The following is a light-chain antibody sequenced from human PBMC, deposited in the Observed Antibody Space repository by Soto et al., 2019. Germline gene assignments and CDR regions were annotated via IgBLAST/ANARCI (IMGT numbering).Light chain of an antibody. J-gene: IGKJ2*01. Sequence: DIQMTQSPSSLSASVGDRVTITCRASRSIANYLPWYQQKPESAPKPLIYLTSSLQSGVPSRFSGSGSGTDITLTISSLQPEDFATYYCQQSYSTPYSFGQGTKVDIK. CDR1: RSIANY. CDR3: QQSYSTPYS. CDR2: LTS. V-gene: IGKV1-39*01.